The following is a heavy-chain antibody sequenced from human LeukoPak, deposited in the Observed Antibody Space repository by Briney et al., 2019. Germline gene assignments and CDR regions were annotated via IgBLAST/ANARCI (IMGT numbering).Heavy chain of an antibody. J-gene: IGHJ4*02. CDR2: ISAYNGNT. V-gene: IGHV1-18*01. Sequence: ASVKVSCKASGYTFTSYGITWVRQAPGQGLEWMGWISAYNGNTNYAQKLQGRVTMTTDTSTSTAYMELRSLRSDDTAVYYCARGLPKKWFGELLEVFDYWGQGTLVTVSS. D-gene: IGHD3-10*01. CDR1: GYTFTSYG. CDR3: ARGLPKKWFGELLEVFDY.